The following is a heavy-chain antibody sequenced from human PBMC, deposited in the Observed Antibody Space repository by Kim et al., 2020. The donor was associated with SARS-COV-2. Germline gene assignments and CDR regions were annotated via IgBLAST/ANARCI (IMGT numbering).Heavy chain of an antibody. D-gene: IGHD1-26*01. J-gene: IGHJ4*02. CDR2: GDT. CDR3: AALSGSYLY. V-gene: IGHV3-13*01. Sequence: GDTYYPSTVKGRFTISRENAKNSLYLQMNGLRAGETAVYYWAALSGSYLYWGQGTLVTVSS.